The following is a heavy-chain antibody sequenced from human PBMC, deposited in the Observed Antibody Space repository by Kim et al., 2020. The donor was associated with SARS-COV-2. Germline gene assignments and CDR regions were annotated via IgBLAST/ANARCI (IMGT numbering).Heavy chain of an antibody. CDR3: AKGIVAAGGAHARDY. D-gene: IGHD6-13*01. J-gene: IGHJ4*02. CDR1: GFTFTSYS. CDR2: ISSNGNYI. Sequence: GGSLRLSCAASGFTFTSYSMNWVRQAPGKGLEWVSSISSNGNYIFYADSVKGRFTISRDNAKNSLDLQMNSLRAEDTALYYCAKGIVAAGGAHARDYWGQGTLVTVSS. V-gene: IGHV3-21*01.